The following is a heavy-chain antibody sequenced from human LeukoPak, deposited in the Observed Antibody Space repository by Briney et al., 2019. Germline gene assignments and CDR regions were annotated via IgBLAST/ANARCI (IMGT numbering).Heavy chain of an antibody. V-gene: IGHV4-39*07. D-gene: IGHD2-2*01. CDR1: GGSISSSSYH. CDR2: IYYSGST. Sequence: PSETLSLTCTVSGGSISSSSYHWAWIRQPPGKGLEWIGSIYYSGSTYYNPSLKSRVTISVDTSKNQFSLKLSSVTAADTAVNYCARERVVVAAAIDYWGQGTLVTVSS. CDR3: ARERVVVAAAIDY. J-gene: IGHJ4*02.